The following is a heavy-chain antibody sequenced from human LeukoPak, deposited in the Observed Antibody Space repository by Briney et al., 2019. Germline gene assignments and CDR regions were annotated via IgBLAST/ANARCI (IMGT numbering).Heavy chain of an antibody. CDR1: GFTFSSYS. J-gene: IGHJ5*02. Sequence: GGSLRLSCAASGFTFSSYSMNWVRQAPGKGLGWVSSISSSSSYIYYADSVKGRFTISRDNAKNSLYLQMNSLRAEDTAVYYCARAYGDYPNWFDPWGQGTLVTVSS. V-gene: IGHV3-21*01. CDR3: ARAYGDYPNWFDP. CDR2: ISSSSSYI. D-gene: IGHD4-17*01.